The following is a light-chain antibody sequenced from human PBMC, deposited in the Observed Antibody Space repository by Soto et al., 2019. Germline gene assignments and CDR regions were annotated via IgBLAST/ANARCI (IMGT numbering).Light chain of an antibody. CDR1: SSNIGSNY. CDR2: END. J-gene: IGLJ1*01. V-gene: IGLV1-51*02. Sequence: QSVLTQPPSVSAAPGQKVTISCSGSSSNIGSNYVSWYQQVPGTAPKLLIYENDKRPSGIPDRFSGSKSGTSATLGVTGLQIGDEADYYCGTWDSSLSAHVFGTGTKVTVL. CDR3: GTWDSSLSAHV.